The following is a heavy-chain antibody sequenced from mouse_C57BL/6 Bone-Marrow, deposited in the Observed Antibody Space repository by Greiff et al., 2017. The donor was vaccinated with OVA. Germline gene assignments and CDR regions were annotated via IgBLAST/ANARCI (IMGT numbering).Heavy chain of an antibody. CDR3: ARSGITTVEGDFAMDY. J-gene: IGHJ4*01. CDR2: IYPGSGRT. Sequence: VKLQQPGAELVKPGASVKMSCKASGYTLTSYWITWVKQRPGQGLEWIGDIYPGSGRTNYNEKFKSKATLTVDTSSSTAYMQLSSLTSEDSAVYYGARSGITTVEGDFAMDYWGQGTSVTVSS. D-gene: IGHD1-1*01. CDR1: GYTLTSYW. V-gene: IGHV1-55*01.